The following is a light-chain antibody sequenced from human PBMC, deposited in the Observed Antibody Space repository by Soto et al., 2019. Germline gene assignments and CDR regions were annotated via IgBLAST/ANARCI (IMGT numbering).Light chain of an antibody. V-gene: IGLV7-46*01. J-gene: IGLJ2*01. CDR3: LLSYPTNRV. CDR2: ETS. Sequence: QAVVTQEPSLTVSPGGTVTLTCASSTGAVTSGHYPYWFQQKPGQAPRTLIYETSTKQSWTPARFSGSLLGGKAVLTLSGAHPEDEAEYYCLLSYPTNRVFGGGTKVTVL. CDR1: TGAVTSGHY.